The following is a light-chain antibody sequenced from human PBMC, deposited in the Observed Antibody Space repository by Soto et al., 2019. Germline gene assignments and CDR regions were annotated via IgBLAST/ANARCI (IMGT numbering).Light chain of an antibody. Sequence: VLMVYTNTMSVSPRETATLSYGASQSVSGNLAWYQQRPGQAPRLLIYGASSRATGIPDRFSGSGSGTDFTLTISRLEPEDFAVYYCQQDGSSPQTFGQGTKVDNK. CDR3: QQDGSSPQT. J-gene: IGKJ1*01. CDR1: QSVSGN. CDR2: GAS. V-gene: IGKV3-20*01.